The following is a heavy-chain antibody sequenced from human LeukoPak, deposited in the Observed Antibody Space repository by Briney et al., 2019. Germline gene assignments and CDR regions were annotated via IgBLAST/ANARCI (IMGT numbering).Heavy chain of an antibody. J-gene: IGHJ4*02. CDR2: IIPIFGTA. CDR1: GYTFTSYG. CDR3: ARASRTYYDFWSGSEVTYYFDY. D-gene: IGHD3-3*01. V-gene: IGHV1-69*13. Sequence: SVKVSCKASGYTFTSYGISWVRQAPGQGLEWMGGIIPIFGTANYAQKFQGRVTITADESTSTAYMELSSLRSEDTAVYYCARASRTYYDFWSGSEVTYYFDYWGQGTLVTVSS.